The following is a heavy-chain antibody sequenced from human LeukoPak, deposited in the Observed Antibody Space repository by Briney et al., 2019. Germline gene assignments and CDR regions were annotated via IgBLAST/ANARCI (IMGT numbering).Heavy chain of an antibody. CDR1: GYTFTSYY. Sequence: ASVKVSCKASGYTFTSYYMHWVRQAPGQGLEWMGLINPTGGSTGYAQKFQGRVTMTTDTSTSTAYMELRSLRSDDTAVYYCARHSYGDYVGLDYWGQGTLVTVSS. V-gene: IGHV1-46*01. CDR2: INPTGGST. D-gene: IGHD4-17*01. J-gene: IGHJ4*02. CDR3: ARHSYGDYVGLDY.